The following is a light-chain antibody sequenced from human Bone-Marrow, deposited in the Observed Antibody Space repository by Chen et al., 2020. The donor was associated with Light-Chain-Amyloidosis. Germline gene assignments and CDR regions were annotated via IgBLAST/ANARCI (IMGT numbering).Light chain of an antibody. V-gene: IGLV3-21*02. CDR1: NIGSTS. CDR2: DDS. CDR3: QVGDRSSDRPV. Sequence: SYVLTQPSSVSVASGQMATIAWGGNNIGSTSVHWYQQPPGQALQLVVYDDSNRTSGIPERLSGSNSGNTATLTISRVEAVDEADYYCQVGDRSSDRPVFGGGTKLTVL. J-gene: IGLJ3*02.